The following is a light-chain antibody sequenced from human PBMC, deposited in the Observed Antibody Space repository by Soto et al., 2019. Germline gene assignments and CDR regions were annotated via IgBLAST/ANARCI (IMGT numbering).Light chain of an antibody. CDR2: GAS. CDR1: QSISDK. V-gene: IGKV3-15*01. Sequence: EIVMTQSPAILSVSPGERATLSCRASQSISDKLAWYQQKPGQAPRLLIYGASTRATGVAARFSGSGSGTEFTLTISSLQSEDFAVYYCQQYNKWPRTFGQGTKVDIK. J-gene: IGKJ1*01. CDR3: QQYNKWPRT.